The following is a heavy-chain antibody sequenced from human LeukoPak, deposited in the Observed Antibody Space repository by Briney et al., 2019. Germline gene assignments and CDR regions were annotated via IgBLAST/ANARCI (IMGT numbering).Heavy chain of an antibody. CDR2: IYYSGST. D-gene: IGHD6-13*01. J-gene: IGHJ4*02. Sequence: PSETLSLTCTVSGGSISSSSYYWGWIRQPPGKGLEWIGSIYYSGSTYYNPSLKSRVTISVDTSKNQFSLKLSSVTAADTAVYYCASRYSSSWYAGEYWGQGTLVTVSS. CDR1: GGSISSSSYY. CDR3: ASRYSSSWYAGEY. V-gene: IGHV4-39*01.